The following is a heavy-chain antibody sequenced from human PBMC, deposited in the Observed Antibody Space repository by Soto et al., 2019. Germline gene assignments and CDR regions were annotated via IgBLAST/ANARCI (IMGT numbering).Heavy chain of an antibody. Sequence: SETLSLTCTVSGGSISSSSYYWGWIRQPPGKGLEWIGSIYYSGSTYYNPSLKSRVTISVDTSKNQFSLKLSSVTAADTAVYYCARHLILLAGHYGESWYFDLWGRGNLVTVS. V-gene: IGHV4-39*01. J-gene: IGHJ2*01. CDR2: IYYSGST. CDR1: GGSISSSSYY. D-gene: IGHD4-17*01. CDR3: ARHLILLAGHYGESWYFDL.